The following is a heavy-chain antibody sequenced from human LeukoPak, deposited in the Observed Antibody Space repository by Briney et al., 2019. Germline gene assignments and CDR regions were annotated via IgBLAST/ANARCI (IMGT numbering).Heavy chain of an antibody. D-gene: IGHD6-19*01. J-gene: IGHJ1*01. CDR1: GFTFSSYA. Sequence: GGSLRLSCAASGFTFSSYAMNWVRQAPGKGLEWVSAISNSGGSTYYADSVKGRFTISRDNSKNTLYLQMDSLRTEDTAVYYCAKGTQKAVTGVEYFQHWGQGTLVTVSS. V-gene: IGHV3-23*01. CDR3: AKGTQKAVTGVEYFQH. CDR2: ISNSGGST.